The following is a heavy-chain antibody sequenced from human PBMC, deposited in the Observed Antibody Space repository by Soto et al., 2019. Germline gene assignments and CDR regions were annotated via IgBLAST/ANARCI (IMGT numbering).Heavy chain of an antibody. V-gene: IGHV3-21*01. CDR3: ARGLSLFGELWA. CDR1: GFTFSDYT. CDR2: ISSTSRYI. D-gene: IGHD3-10*01. J-gene: IGHJ5*02. Sequence: EVQLVESGGGLVKPGGSLRLSCAASGFTFSDYTMSWVRLTPGKGLEWVSSISSTSRYIYYTDAVKGRFTSSRDNANTPLYLQLASLTTEDTAVFYCARGLSLFGELWAWGQGTLVTVSS.